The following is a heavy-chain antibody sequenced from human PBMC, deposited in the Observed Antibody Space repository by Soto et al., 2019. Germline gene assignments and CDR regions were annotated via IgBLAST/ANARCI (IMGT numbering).Heavy chain of an antibody. Sequence: QFQLVQSGAEVKKPWASVKISCKASGYTFTRYTMNWVRQAPGQRLDWMGWINPDNGNTKSSQKFQDRVIITRDTSARTAYMDLSSLRSEDTAVYYCARGIATGQLDPWGQGTLVTVSS. CDR1: GYTFTRYT. CDR3: ARGIATGQLDP. V-gene: IGHV1-3*01. CDR2: INPDNGNT. D-gene: IGHD2-15*01. J-gene: IGHJ5*02.